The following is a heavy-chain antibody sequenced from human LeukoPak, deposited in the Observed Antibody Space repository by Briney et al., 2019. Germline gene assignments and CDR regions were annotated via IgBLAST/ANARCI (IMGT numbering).Heavy chain of an antibody. CDR1: GGSFSGYY. Sequence: SETLSLTCAVYGGSFSGYYWSWIRRPPGKGLEWIGEINHSGSTNYNPSLKSRVTISVDTSKNQFSLKLSSVSAADTAVYYCARGYSFLAYWGQGTLVTVSS. CDR3: ARGYSFLAY. J-gene: IGHJ4*02. D-gene: IGHD5-18*01. V-gene: IGHV4-34*01. CDR2: INHSGST.